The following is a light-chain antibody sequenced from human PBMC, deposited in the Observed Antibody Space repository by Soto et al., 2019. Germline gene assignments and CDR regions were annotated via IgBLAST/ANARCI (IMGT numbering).Light chain of an antibody. CDR3: AARNDRLSGYG. J-gene: IGLJ1*01. CDR1: SSNIARNY. V-gene: IGLV1-47*02. CDR2: SDN. Sequence: QSVLTQPPSTSGTPGQRVTISCFGDSSNIARNYVYWYQQVPGMAPKLLIYSDNQRPSGVPDRFSGSPSGISAYLAISGLRSEDEADYYCAARNDRLSGYGFGVGPKVTV.